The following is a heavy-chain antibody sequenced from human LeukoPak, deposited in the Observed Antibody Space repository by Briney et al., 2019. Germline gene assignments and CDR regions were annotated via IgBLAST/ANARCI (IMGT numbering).Heavy chain of an antibody. CDR1: GGSFSGYY. CDR3: ARDPMVRGYIYYYYYGMDV. CDR2: INHSGST. V-gene: IGHV4-34*01. J-gene: IGHJ6*02. Sequence: SEALSLTCAVYGGSFSGYYWSWIRQPPGKGLEWIGEINHSGSTNYNPPLKSRVTISVDTSKNQFSLKLSSVTAADTAVYYCARDPMVRGYIYYYYYGMDVWGQGTTVTVSS. D-gene: IGHD3-10*01.